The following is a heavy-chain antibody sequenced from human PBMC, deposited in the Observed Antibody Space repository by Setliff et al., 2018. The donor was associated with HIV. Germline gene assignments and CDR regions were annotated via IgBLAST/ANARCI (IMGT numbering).Heavy chain of an antibody. CDR1: GGSISSGSYY. CDR2: IYTSGST. V-gene: IGHV4-61*09. Sequence: SETLSLTCTVSGGSISSGSYYWSWIRQPAGRGLEWIGHIYTSGSTNYNPSLKSRLTISVDTSKNQFSLKLSSVTAADTAVYYCARAAAGNWFDPWGQGTLVTVSS. J-gene: IGHJ5*02. D-gene: IGHD6-13*01. CDR3: ARAAAGNWFDP.